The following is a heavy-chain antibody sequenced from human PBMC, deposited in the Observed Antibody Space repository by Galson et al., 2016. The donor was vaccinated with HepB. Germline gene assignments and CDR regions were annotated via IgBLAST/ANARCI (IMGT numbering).Heavy chain of an antibody. D-gene: IGHD3-22*01. CDR1: GYTFTSYY. V-gene: IGHV1-46*03. J-gene: IGHJ5*02. CDR3: AILLVSGYFPS. CDR2: INPSGGST. Sequence: SVKVSCKASGYTFTSYYIHWVRQAPGQGLEWMGIINPSGGSTTYAQKFQGRVTMTRDTSTSTVYMELSSLRSEDTAVYYCAILLVSGYFPSWGQGTLVTVSS.